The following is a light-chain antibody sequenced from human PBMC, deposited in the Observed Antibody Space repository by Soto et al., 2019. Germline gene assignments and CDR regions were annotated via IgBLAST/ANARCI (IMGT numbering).Light chain of an antibody. CDR3: QQRYKSPLIT. CDR2: GAS. Sequence: VQKSDATGYRSAPVGGRVTITCRASQRVRSYLNWYQQKPGQAPKLLIYGASSWQSGVPSRFSGSGSGTDYTLTISCLQPEEFAIYYCQQRYKSPLITCGQGTRLAI. CDR1: QRVRSY. J-gene: IGKJ5*01. V-gene: IGKV1-39*01.